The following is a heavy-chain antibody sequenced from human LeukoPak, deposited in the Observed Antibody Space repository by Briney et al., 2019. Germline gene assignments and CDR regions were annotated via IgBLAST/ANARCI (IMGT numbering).Heavy chain of an antibody. CDR3: ARGYCSGGSCYSYNYYYYMDV. CDR2: INHSGST. J-gene: IGHJ6*03. D-gene: IGHD2-15*01. V-gene: IGHV4-34*01. CDR1: GGSFSGYL. Sequence: SETLSLTCAVYGGSFSGYLWTWIRQSPGKGLEWIGEINHSGSTNYNPSLKSRVTISVDTSKNQFSLKLSSVTAADTAVYYCARGYCSGGSCYSYNYYYYMDVWGKGTTVTVSS.